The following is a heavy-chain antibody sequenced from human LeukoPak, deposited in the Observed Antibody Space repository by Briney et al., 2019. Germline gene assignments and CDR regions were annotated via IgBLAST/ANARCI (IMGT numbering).Heavy chain of an antibody. CDR1: GGSISSSNW. CDR3: ARRTSHHPYDY. J-gene: IGHJ4*02. V-gene: IGHV4-4*02. CDR2: IYHSGST. D-gene: IGHD3/OR15-3a*01. Sequence: SETLSLTCAVSGGSISSSNWWSWVRQPPGKGLEWIGEIYHSGSTNYNPSLKSRVTISVDTSKNQFSLKLSSVTAADTAVYYCARRTSHHPYDYWGQGTLVTVSS.